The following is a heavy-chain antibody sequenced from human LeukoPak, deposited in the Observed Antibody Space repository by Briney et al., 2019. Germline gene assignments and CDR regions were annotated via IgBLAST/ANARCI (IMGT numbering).Heavy chain of an antibody. Sequence: PGGSLRLSCAASGFTFHSHAMTWVRQAPGKGLEWVASISGSGISTYYADSVKGRFTISRDNAGDTVNLQMNSLRAEGTAVYYCAKDRIAVTGILCDYWGQGTLVTVSS. CDR2: ISGSGIST. CDR1: GFTFHSHA. J-gene: IGHJ4*02. V-gene: IGHV3-23*01. D-gene: IGHD6-19*01. CDR3: AKDRIAVTGILCDY.